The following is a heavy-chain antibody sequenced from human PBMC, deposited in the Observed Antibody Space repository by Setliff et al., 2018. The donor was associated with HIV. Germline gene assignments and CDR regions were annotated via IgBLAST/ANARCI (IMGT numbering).Heavy chain of an antibody. CDR1: GGSISSGSYY. D-gene: IGHD3-22*01. Sequence: PSETLSLTCTVSGGSISSGSYYWGWIRQPPGKGLEWVGSIYYTGSTYYNPSLKSRVTISVDTSKNQFSLKLSSVTAADTAVYYCASSSPQLSGYWYYFDYWGQGTPVTVSS. CDR2: IYYTGST. CDR3: ASSSPQLSGYWYYFDY. V-gene: IGHV4-39*07. J-gene: IGHJ4*02.